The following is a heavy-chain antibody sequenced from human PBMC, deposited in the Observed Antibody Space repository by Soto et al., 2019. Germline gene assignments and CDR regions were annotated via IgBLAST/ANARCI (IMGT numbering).Heavy chain of an antibody. CDR3: AKEWKGEGRLFDFWSGYYPNYYYYYGMDV. CDR2: ISGSGGST. V-gene: IGHV3-23*01. CDR1: GFTFSSYA. J-gene: IGHJ6*02. Sequence: GGSLRLSCAASGFTFSSYAMSWVRQAPGKGLEWVSAISGSGGSTYYADSVKGRFTISRDNSKNTLYLQMNSLRAEDTAVYYCAKEWKGEGRLFDFWSGYYPNYYYYYGMDVWGQGTTVTVSS. D-gene: IGHD3-3*01.